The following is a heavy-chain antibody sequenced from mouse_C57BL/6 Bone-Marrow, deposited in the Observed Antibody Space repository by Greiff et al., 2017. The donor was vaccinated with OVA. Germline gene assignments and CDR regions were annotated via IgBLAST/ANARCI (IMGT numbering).Heavy chain of an antibody. V-gene: IGHV1-83*01. CDR3: RRFGELLAY. J-gene: IGHJ3*01. CDR1: YTFTDYYM. CDR2: YPGSGNTY. Sequence: LVESGPELVKPGASVKMSCKASGYTFTDYYMHWVKQKPGKGLEWIGEIYPGSGNTYYNEKFKGKATLTADTSSSTAYMQLSSLTSEDSAVYFCARRFGELLAYWGQGTLVTVSA. D-gene: IGHD3-1*01.